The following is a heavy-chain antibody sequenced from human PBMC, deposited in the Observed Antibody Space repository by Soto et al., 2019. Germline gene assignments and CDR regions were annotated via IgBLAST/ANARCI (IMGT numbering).Heavy chain of an antibody. CDR2: ISAYNGKT. Sequence: ASVKVSCKASGYTFTSYGISWVRQAPGQGLEWMGWISAYNGKTNYAQKLQGRVTMTTDTSTSTAYMELTSLRSDDTAVYYCARDWKEKVGSTFYYWGQGTLVTVSS. CDR3: ARDWKEKVGSTFYY. D-gene: IGHD1-26*01. V-gene: IGHV1-18*01. CDR1: GYTFTSYG. J-gene: IGHJ4*02.